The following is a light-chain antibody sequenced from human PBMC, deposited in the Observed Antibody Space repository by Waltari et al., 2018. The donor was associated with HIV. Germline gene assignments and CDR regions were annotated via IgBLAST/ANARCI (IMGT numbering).Light chain of an antibody. Sequence: SPRTQPPSVSGSFGQPAPIACSGPTRAIGSYNLFSWYQQPPGTAPNLIIYEVTNRPSGVAVRFSGSKSGNTASLTISGLQAEDEADYYCSSYTTSSTWVFGGGTQLTVL. CDR1: TRAIGSYNL. CDR2: EVT. V-gene: IGLV2-18*02. CDR3: SSYTTSSTWV. J-gene: IGLJ3*02.